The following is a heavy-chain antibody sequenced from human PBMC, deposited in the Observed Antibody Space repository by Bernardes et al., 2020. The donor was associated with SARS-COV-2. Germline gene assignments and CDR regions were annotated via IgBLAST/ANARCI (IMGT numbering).Heavy chain of an antibody. CDR3: ARQGGDGYNLDYYGMDV. Sequence: GEPLKISCKGSGYSFTSYWIGWVRQMPGKGLEWMGIIYPGDSDTRYSPSFQGQVTISADKSISTAYLQWSSLKASDTAMYYCARQGGDGYNLDYYGMDVWGQGTTVTVSS. CDR2: IYPGDSDT. J-gene: IGHJ6*02. V-gene: IGHV5-51*01. D-gene: IGHD5-12*01. CDR1: GYSFTSYW.